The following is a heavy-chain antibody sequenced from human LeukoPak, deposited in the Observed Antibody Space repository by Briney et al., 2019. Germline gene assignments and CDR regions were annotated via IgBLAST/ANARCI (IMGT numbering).Heavy chain of an antibody. CDR2: IYSSGTT. CDR1: GGSISNYY. D-gene: IGHD6-19*01. Sequence: PSETLSLTCNVSGGSISNYYWTWIRQPAGKGLEWIGRIYSSGTTTYNPSLKSRVAMSVDTPRNQFSLKLSSVTAADTAVYYCARVSPIAVAGSSYYYAMDVWGQGTTVTVSS. CDR3: ARVSPIAVAGSSYYYAMDV. V-gene: IGHV4-4*07. J-gene: IGHJ6*02.